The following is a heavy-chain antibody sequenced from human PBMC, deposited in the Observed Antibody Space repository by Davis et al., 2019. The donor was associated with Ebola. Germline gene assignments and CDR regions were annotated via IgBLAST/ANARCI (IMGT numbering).Heavy chain of an antibody. D-gene: IGHD2-21*02. CDR2: IIPIFGTA. V-gene: IGHV1-69*13. CDR3: ARNEVVVTAMAYYYYGMDV. CDR1: GYMFREYY. J-gene: IGHJ6*04. Sequence: AASVKVSCKASGYMFREYYIHWVRQAPGQGLEWMGGIIPIFGTANYAQKFQGRVTITADESTSTAYMELSSLRSEDTAVFYCARNEVVVTAMAYYYYGMDVWGKGTTVTVSS.